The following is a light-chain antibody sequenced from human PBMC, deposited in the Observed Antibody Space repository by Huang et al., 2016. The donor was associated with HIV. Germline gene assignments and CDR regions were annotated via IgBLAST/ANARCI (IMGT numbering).Light chain of an antibody. J-gene: IGKJ3*01. CDR2: DAS. CDR3: QQRSNWPPLFT. CDR1: QSVSSY. Sequence: EIVLTQSPATLSLSPGERATLSCRASQSVSSYLAWYQQKPGQAPRLLIYDASNRATGIPARLSGSGPGTDSTLTISSLEPEDFAVYYCQQRSNWPPLFTFGPGTKVDIK. V-gene: IGKV3-11*01.